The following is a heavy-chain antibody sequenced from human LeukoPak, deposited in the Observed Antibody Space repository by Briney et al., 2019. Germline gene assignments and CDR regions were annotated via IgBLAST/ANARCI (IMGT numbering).Heavy chain of an antibody. Sequence: GGSLRLSCAASGFTFSSYAMSWVRQAPGKGLEWVSAISGSGGSTYYADSVKGRFTISRDDSKNTLYLQMNSLRAEDTAAYYCAKDANYYYDGSGYWPHWGQGTLVTVSS. CDR3: AKDANYYYDGSGYWPH. CDR1: GFTFSSYA. CDR2: ISGSGGST. V-gene: IGHV3-23*01. D-gene: IGHD3-22*01. J-gene: IGHJ4*02.